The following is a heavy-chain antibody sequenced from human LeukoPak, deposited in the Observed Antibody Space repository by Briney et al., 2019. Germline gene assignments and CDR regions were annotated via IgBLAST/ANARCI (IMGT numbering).Heavy chain of an antibody. CDR1: GGSISSYY. D-gene: IGHD3-10*01. CDR2: IYTGGST. V-gene: IGHV4-4*07. Sequence: KASETLSLACTVSGGSISSYYWSWFRQPAGKGLEWIGRIYTGGSTKYNPSLKSRVTMSVDTSKNQFSLKLSSVTAADTAVYFCASGSYYAYFDYWGQGTLVTVSS. CDR3: ASGSYYAYFDY. J-gene: IGHJ4*02.